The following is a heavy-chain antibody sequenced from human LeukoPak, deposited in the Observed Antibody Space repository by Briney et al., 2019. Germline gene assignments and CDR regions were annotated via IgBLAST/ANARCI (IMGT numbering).Heavy chain of an antibody. CDR1: GYTFTNYG. J-gene: IGHJ4*02. D-gene: IGHD1-14*01. V-gene: IGHV1-18*01. CDR3: ARDNQGDLDH. CDR2: INAYNGDT. Sequence: ASVKVSCKASGYTFTNYGISWVRQAPGQGLEWMGWINAYNGDTDYAQKLQGRVTMTTDTSTSTAYMELRSLSSDDTAVYYCARDNQGDLDHWGQGTLVTVSS.